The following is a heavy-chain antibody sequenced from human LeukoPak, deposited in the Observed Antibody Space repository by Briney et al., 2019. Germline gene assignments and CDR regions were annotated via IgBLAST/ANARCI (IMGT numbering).Heavy chain of an antibody. CDR3: ARDSGYYYNWFDP. J-gene: IGHJ5*02. D-gene: IGHD3-22*01. CDR2: INPNSGGA. V-gene: IGHV1-2*02. Sequence: ASVKVSCKASGYTFTDYYMHWVRQAPGQGLEWMGWINPNSGGANYAQKFQGRVTMTRDTSISTAYMDLSRLRSDDTAVYYCARDSGYYYNWFDPWGQGTLVTVSS. CDR1: GYTFTDYY.